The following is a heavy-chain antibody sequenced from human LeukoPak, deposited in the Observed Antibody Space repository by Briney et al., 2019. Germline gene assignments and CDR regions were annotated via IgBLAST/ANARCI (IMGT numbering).Heavy chain of an antibody. Sequence: PGGSLRLSCAASGFTFSDYYMNWLRQAPGKGLEWVSHSSSSGSTIYYADSVKGRFTISRDNAKNSLYLQMNSLRAEDTAVYFCARARDGYNYYPFDYWGQGTLVTVSS. D-gene: IGHD5-24*01. CDR1: GFTFSDYY. CDR3: ARARDGYNYYPFDY. V-gene: IGHV3-11*01. CDR2: SSSSGSTI. J-gene: IGHJ4*02.